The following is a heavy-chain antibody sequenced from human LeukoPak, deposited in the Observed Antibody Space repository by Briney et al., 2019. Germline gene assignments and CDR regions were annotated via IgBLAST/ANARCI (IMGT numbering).Heavy chain of an antibody. CDR3: ATFPSGQDYYAYGMDV. V-gene: IGHV4-59*12. CDR1: GGSISTYY. Sequence: PSETLSLTCTVSGGSISTYYWSWIRQPPGKGLEWIAYIDYSASTNYNPSLKSRGTISFDTSKNEFSLTLNSVTAADTAVYYCATFPSGQDYYAYGMDVWGQGTTVTVSS. D-gene: IGHD6-25*01. J-gene: IGHJ6*02. CDR2: IDYSAST.